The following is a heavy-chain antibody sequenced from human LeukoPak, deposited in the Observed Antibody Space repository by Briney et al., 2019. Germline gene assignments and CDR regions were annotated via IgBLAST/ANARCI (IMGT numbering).Heavy chain of an antibody. J-gene: IGHJ4*02. CDR1: GGSFSGYY. CDR3: ARETRNYYDSSGYYSIDY. D-gene: IGHD3-22*01. CDR2: ISHSGRA. V-gene: IGHV4-34*01. Sequence: PSETLSLTCAVYGGSFSGYYWTWIRQPPGKGLEWIGEISHSGRANYNPSLKSRVTISVDTSKNQFSLKVNSVTAADTAVYYCARETRNYYDSSGYYSIDYWGQGTLVTVSS.